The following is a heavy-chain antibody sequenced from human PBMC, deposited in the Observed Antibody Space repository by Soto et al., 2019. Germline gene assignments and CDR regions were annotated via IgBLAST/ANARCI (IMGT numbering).Heavy chain of an antibody. D-gene: IGHD5-12*01. Sequence: QVQLVQSGAEVKKPGSSVKVSCKASGGTFSSYTISWVRQAPGQGLEWMGRIIPILGIANYAQKFHGRVTITADKSASTAYMELSSLRSEDTAVYYCASAPGWLQSSHYFDYWGQGTLVTVSS. J-gene: IGHJ4*02. CDR1: GGTFSSYT. CDR2: IIPILGIA. V-gene: IGHV1-69*02. CDR3: ASAPGWLQSSHYFDY.